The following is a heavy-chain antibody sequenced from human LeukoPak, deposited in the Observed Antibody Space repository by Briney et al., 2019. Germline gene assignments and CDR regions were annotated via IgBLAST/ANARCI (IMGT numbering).Heavy chain of an antibody. CDR2: IKQDGSEK. CDR3: ARESYYGSGSYYA. Sequence: GGSLRLSCAASGFTFSSYWMSWVRQAPGKGLEWVANIKQDGSEKYYVDSVKGRFTISRDNAKNSLYLQMNSLRAEDTAVYYCARESYYGSGSYYAWGQGTLVTISS. CDR1: GFTFSSYW. V-gene: IGHV3-7*01. J-gene: IGHJ5*02. D-gene: IGHD3-10*01.